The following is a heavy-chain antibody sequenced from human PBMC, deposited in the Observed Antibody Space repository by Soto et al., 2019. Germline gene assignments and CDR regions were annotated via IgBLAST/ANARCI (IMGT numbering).Heavy chain of an antibody. CDR3: ARGNPFNYAGFDV. Sequence: QAHLEQSGAEVKRPGASVKVSCKASGYTFSDFDINWLRQASGQGPEGMGWMNAKSGDTFFAQRFQGKFNMPWDTSPSTAYMEVGSQTSDDTAMYYCARGNPFNYAGFDVWGQGTTVAVSS. J-gene: IGHJ6*02. V-gene: IGHV1-8*01. D-gene: IGHD3-16*01. CDR2: MNAKSGDT. CDR1: GYTFSDFD.